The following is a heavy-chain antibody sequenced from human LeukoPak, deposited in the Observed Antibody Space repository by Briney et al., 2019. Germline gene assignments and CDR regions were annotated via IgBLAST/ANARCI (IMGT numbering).Heavy chain of an antibody. Sequence: PGGSLRLSCAASGFTFSTYAMTWVRQAPGEGLEWVSTIGDNGDSTYYADSVKGRFTISRDNSKNTLDLQMNSLRAQDTAVYYCAKYDYGGNPNEYYFDYWGQGTLVTVSS. CDR3: AKYDYGGNPNEYYFDY. J-gene: IGHJ4*02. CDR2: IGDNGDST. CDR1: GFTFSTYA. V-gene: IGHV3-23*01. D-gene: IGHD4-23*01.